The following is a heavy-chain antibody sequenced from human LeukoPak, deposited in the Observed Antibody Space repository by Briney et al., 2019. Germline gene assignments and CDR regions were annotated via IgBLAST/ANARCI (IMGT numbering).Heavy chain of an antibody. CDR2: IYYSGST. Sequence: PSETLSLTCTVSGGSISSYYWSWIRQPPGKGLEWIGYIYYSGSTNYNPSLKSRVTISVDTSKNQFSLKLSSVTAADTAVYYCARGLTSRRWGQGTLVTVSS. J-gene: IGHJ4*02. CDR1: GGSISSYY. V-gene: IGHV4-59*12. CDR3: ARGLTSRR.